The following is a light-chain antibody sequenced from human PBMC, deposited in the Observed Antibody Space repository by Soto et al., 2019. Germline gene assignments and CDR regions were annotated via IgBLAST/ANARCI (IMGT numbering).Light chain of an antibody. CDR2: DAS. CDR3: QQYGSSPWT. Sequence: EIVLTQSPGTLSLSPGERATLSCRASQSVSSNYLAWYQQKPGQAPRLLIYDASSRATGIPDRFSGSGSVTDFTLTISRLEPEDFAVYYCQQYGSSPWTFGQGTKVEIK. V-gene: IGKV3-20*01. J-gene: IGKJ1*01. CDR1: QSVSSNY.